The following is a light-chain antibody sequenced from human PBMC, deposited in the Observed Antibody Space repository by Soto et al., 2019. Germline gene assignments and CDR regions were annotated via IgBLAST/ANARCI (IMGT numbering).Light chain of an antibody. CDR2: EVT. CDR1: GSDIGPYNY. Sequence: QSALTQPASVSGSPGQSITISCTGTGSDIGPYNYVAWYQQYPGKAPQLIMYEVTNRPAGVSNRFFGSKSGYTASLTISSLQPDGEADYFCSSYTASGTVVVFGGGTKVTV. J-gene: IGLJ2*01. V-gene: IGLV2-14*01. CDR3: SSYTASGTVVV.